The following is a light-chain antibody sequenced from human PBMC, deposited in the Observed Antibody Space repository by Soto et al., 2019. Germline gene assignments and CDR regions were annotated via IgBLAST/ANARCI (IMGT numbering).Light chain of an antibody. J-gene: IGKJ1*01. CDR3: QHWSAFSVT. CDR2: KAS. Sequence: DIQMTQSPSTLSESEEDRVTITCGASQSIGDLLAWYKKKSGEDPKPLIYKASYLESGVPSRFSGIVSGTEFNLTLRRLQPEDRATYDGQHWSAFSVTFGPSTKVDIK. CDR1: QSIGDL. V-gene: IGKV1-5*03.